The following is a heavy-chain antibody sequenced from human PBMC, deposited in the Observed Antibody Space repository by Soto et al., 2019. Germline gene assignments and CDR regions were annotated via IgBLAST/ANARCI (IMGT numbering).Heavy chain of an antibody. J-gene: IGHJ4*02. CDR2: IVVGSGNT. CDR3: AAEIDDYGDYNY. D-gene: IGHD4-17*01. Sequence: ASVKVSCKASGFTFTSSAVQWVRQARGQRLEWIGWIVVGSGNTKYAQKFQERVTITRDMSTSIAYMELSSLRSEDTAVYYCAAEIDDYGDYNYWGQGTLVTVS. CDR1: GFTFTSSA. V-gene: IGHV1-58*01.